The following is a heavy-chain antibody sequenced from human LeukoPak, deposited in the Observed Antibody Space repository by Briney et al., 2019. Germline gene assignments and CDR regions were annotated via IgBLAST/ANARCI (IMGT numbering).Heavy chain of an antibody. V-gene: IGHV1-69*05. D-gene: IGHD6-13*01. CDR2: IIPIFGTA. CDR3: ARDLWGLAAADY. CDR1: GGTFSSYA. J-gene: IGHJ4*02. Sequence: SVKVSCKASGGTFSSYAISWVRQAPGQGREWMGGIIPIFGTANYAQKCQGRVTITTDESTSTAYMELSSLRSEDTAVYYCARDLWGLAAADYWGQGTLVTVSS.